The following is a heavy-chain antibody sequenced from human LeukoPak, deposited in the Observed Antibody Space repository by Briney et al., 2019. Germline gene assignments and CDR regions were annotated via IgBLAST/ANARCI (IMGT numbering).Heavy chain of an antibody. CDR1: GGSISSYY. CDR2: IYYSGST. CDR3: ATYRYTGAFDI. Sequence: SETLSLTCTVAGGSISSYYWSWIRQPPGKGLEWIGYIYYSGSTNYNPSLKSRVTISVDTSKNQFSLKLSSVTAADTAVYYCATYRYTGAFDIWGQGTMVTVSA. D-gene: IGHD3-16*02. J-gene: IGHJ3*02. V-gene: IGHV4-59*01.